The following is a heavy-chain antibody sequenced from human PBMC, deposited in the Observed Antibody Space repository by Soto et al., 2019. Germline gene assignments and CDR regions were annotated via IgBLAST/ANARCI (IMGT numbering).Heavy chain of an antibody. CDR2: IYYSGSS. J-gene: IGHJ4*02. D-gene: IGHD6-13*01. V-gene: IGHV4-59*08. CDR1: ASSITSNY. CDR3: ARHSSSWPIFDY. Sequence: PETLSLTCSVSASSITSNYWTWIRQPPGEGLEWIGNIYYSGSSNYNPSLKSRVSISVDTSKNQFSLKLSSVTAADTAVYYCARHSSSWPIFDYWGQGTLVTVSS.